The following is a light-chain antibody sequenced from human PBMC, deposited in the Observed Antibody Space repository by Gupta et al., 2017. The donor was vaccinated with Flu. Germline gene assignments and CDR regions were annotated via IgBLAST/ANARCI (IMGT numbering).Light chain of an antibody. CDR2: WAS. CDR3: QQYDSTPPT. J-gene: IGKJ2*01. V-gene: IGKV4-1*01. CDR1: QRVLYSSNHKNY. Sequence: DIVMTQSPDSLAFSLGERATINCKSSQRVLYSSNHKNYLAWYQQKPGQPPKLLIYWASTRQSGVPDRFSGSGSGTDFTLTISSLQAEDVAVYYCQQYDSTPPTFGQGTKLEIK.